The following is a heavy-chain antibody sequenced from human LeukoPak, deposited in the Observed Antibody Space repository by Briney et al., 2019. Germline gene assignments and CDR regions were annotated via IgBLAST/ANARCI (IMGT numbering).Heavy chain of an antibody. CDR1: GGTFSSYA. V-gene: IGHV1-69*06. Sequence: SVKVSCKASGGTFSSYAISWVRQAPGQGLEWMGGIIPIFGTANYAQKFQGRVTITADKSTSTAYMELSSLRSEDTAVYYCARDWVYIWNDRVASDWFDPWGQGTLVTVSS. D-gene: IGHD1-1*01. CDR3: ARDWVYIWNDRVASDWFDP. J-gene: IGHJ5*02. CDR2: IIPIFGTA.